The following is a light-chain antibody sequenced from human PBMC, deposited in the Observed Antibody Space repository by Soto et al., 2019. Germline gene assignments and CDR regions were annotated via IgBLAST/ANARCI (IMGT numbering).Light chain of an antibody. CDR2: DDR. CDR1: DIGSKS. Sequence: SYVVTQPPSVSVAPGQTARVTCGGNDIGSKSVHRHQQKPGQAPVLVVYDDRDRPSGIPERFSGSNSGNTATLTIRRVEAGDEADYYCRVWDSSSAHWVFGGGTKVTVL. V-gene: IGLV3-21*02. CDR3: RVWDSSSAHWV. J-gene: IGLJ3*02.